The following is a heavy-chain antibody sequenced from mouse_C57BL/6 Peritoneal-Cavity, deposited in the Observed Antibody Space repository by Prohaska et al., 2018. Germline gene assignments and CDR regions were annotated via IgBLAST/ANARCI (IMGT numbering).Heavy chain of an antibody. V-gene: IGHV5-17*01. J-gene: IGHJ3*01. Sequence: EVQLVESGGGLVKPGGSLKLSCAASGFTFSDYGMHWFRPAPEKGMEWVAYMCSCSSTIYYADTVKGRFTISRDNAKNTLFRQMTRLRSEDTAMYYCARVHGSAWFAYWGQGTLVTVSA. CDR2: MCSCSSTI. CDR3: ARVHGSAWFAY. D-gene: IGHD2-2*01. CDR1: GFTFSDYG.